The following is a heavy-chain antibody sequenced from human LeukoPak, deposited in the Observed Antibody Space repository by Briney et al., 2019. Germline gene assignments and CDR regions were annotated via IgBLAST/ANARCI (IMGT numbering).Heavy chain of an antibody. D-gene: IGHD3-9*01. CDR3: ARGKFYDILTGYYTRWFDP. CDR2: MNPNSGNT. J-gene: IGHJ5*02. V-gene: IGHV1-8*01. Sequence: ASVKVSCKASGYTFTSYDINWVRQATGQGLEWMGWMNPNSGNTGNEQKFQGRGTMTRNTSISTAYMELSSLRSEDTAVYYCARGKFYDILTGYYTRWFDPWGQGTLVTVSS. CDR1: GYTFTSYD.